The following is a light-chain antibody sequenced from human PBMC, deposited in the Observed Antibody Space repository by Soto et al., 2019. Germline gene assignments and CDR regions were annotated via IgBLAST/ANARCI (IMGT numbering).Light chain of an antibody. CDR1: SSNIGSNF. J-gene: IGLJ1*01. Sequence: QSVLTQPPSVSAAPGQKVTISCSGSSSNIGSNFVSWYQQLPGTAPKFLIYDNNKRPSGIPDRFSGSKSGASATLGITGLQTGDEADYYCGAWDGTLSWVFGPGTKLTVL. V-gene: IGLV1-51*01. CDR2: DNN. CDR3: GAWDGTLSWV.